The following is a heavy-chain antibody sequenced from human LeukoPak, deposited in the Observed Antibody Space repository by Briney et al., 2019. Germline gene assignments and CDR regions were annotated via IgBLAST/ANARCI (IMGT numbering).Heavy chain of an antibody. CDR3: ARGEKGASSLGY. D-gene: IGHD1-26*01. J-gene: IGHJ4*02. CDR1: GSTFTSYD. Sequence: ASVKVSCKAPGSTFTSYDINWVRQATGQGLEWMGWMNPNSGNTGYAKKFQGRVTMTRNSSISTAYMELSSLRTEDTAVYYCARGEKGASSLGYWGQGTLVTVSS. CDR2: MNPNSGNT. V-gene: IGHV1-8*01.